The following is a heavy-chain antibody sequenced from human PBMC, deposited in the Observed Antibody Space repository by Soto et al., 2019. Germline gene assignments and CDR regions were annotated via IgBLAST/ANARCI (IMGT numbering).Heavy chain of an antibody. J-gene: IGHJ4*02. D-gene: IGHD5-18*01. CDR2: RHQSGNT. CDR1: DVSIGSHDW. CDR3: ATRDTGRVY. V-gene: IGHV4-4*02. Sequence: QVQLQESGPGLVKPSGTLSLTCAVSDVSIGSHDWWTWVRQPPGKGLEWIGERHQSGNTHYNSSLESRVTISRDKSKNHFSLQLSSVTVADTAVYYCATRDTGRVYWGQGTLVTVSS.